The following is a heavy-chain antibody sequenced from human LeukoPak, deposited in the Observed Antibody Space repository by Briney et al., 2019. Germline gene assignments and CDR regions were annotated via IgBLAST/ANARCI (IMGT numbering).Heavy chain of an antibody. J-gene: IGHJ4*02. CDR1: RFTFNNAW. CDR2: IKSKTDGGTT. Sequence: GGTLRLSSAASRFTFNNAWMGRVPHGPGPGRKWGGRIKSKTDGGTTDYAAPVKGRFTISRDDSKNTLYLQMNSLKTEDTAVYYCTTQRSRITMVRGVIRSDHWGQGTLVTVSS. V-gene: IGHV3-15*01. D-gene: IGHD3-10*01. CDR3: TTQRSRITMVRGVIRSDH.